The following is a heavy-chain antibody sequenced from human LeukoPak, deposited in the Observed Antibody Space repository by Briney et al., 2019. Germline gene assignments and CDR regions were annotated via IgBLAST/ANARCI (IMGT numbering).Heavy chain of an antibody. CDR2: IYHSGSS. CDR3: ARDNYYNSCDYSPDAFDI. Sequence: SETLSLTRAVSGGSISSSNWWSWVRQPPGKGLEWIGEIYHSGSSNYNPSLKSRVTISVDKSKNQFSLKLSSVTAADTAVFYCARDNYYNSCDYSPDAFDIWGQGTMVTVSS. CDR1: GGSISSSNW. V-gene: IGHV4-4*02. D-gene: IGHD3-22*01. J-gene: IGHJ3*02.